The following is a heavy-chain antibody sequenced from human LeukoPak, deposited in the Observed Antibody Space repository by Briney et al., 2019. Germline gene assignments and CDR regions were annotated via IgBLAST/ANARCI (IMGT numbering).Heavy chain of an antibody. V-gene: IGHV3-66*02. CDR1: GFTFSNYW. CDR2: IYSDGST. D-gene: IGHD5-18*01. CDR3: ARGRSYGS. J-gene: IGHJ5*02. Sequence: GGSLRLSCAASGFTFSNYWMSWVRQAPGKGLEWVSVIYSDGSTYYADSVKGRFTISRDNSKNTLYLQMNSLRAEDTAVYYCARGRSYGSWGQGTLVTVSS.